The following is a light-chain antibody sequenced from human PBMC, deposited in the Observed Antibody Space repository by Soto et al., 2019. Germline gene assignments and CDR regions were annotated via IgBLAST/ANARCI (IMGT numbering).Light chain of an antibody. J-gene: IGLJ2*01. V-gene: IGLV2-18*01. CDR3: RLYTGSSTYVV. CDR2: EVT. Sequence: QSALTQPPSVSGSPGQSVTISCTGTSNDVGKYNRVSWYQQPPGTAPKLMIFEVTNRPSGVPDRFSGSKSGNTASLPISGLQAEDEADYYCRLYTGSSTYVVFGGGTKLTVL. CDR1: SNDVGKYNR.